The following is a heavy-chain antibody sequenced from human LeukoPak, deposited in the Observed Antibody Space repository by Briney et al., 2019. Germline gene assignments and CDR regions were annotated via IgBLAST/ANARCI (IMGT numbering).Heavy chain of an antibody. Sequence: ASETLSLTCAVSGYSISSGYYCGWIRQPPGKGLEWIGSIYHSGSTYYNPSLKSRVTISVDTSKNQFSLKLSSVTAADTAVYYCARDGYCSGGSCRGDIDYWGQGTLVTVSS. CDR2: IYHSGST. CDR3: ARDGYCSGGSCRGDIDY. D-gene: IGHD2-15*01. CDR1: GYSISSGYY. V-gene: IGHV4-38-2*02. J-gene: IGHJ4*02.